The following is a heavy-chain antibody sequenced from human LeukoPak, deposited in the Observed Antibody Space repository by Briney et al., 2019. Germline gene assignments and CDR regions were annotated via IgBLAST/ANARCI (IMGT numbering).Heavy chain of an antibody. CDR3: ARGYYDFWSGYYTGIPFDY. CDR2: IYYSGST. V-gene: IGHV4-59*01. D-gene: IGHD3-3*01. J-gene: IGHJ4*02. Sequence: SETLSLTCTVSGGSISSYYWSRIRQPPGKGLEWIGYIYYSGSTNYNPSLKSRVTISVDTSKNQFSLKLSSVTAVDTAVYYCARGYYDFWSGYYTGIPFDYWGQGTLVTVSS. CDR1: GGSISSYY.